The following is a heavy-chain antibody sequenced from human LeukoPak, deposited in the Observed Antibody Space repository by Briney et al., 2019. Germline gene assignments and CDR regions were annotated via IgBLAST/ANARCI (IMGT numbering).Heavy chain of an antibody. V-gene: IGHV4-59*01. Sequence: PSETLSLTCTVSGGSISGYSWSWIRQPPGKGLEWIGHTHYGGSSNYNPSIKSRVTISVDTSKNQFSLKVSSVTAADTAVYYCARCGRNNRGYYYMEDWGKGTTVTVSS. D-gene: IGHD2/OR15-2a*01. CDR1: GGSISGYS. J-gene: IGHJ6*03. CDR2: THYGGSS. CDR3: ARCGRNNRGYYYMED.